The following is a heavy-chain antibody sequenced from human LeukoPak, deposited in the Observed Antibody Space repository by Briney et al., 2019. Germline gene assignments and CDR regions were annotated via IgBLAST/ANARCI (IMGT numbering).Heavy chain of an antibody. CDR1: GFTFSSYG. CDR2: IRYDGSNK. Sequence: GGSLRLSCAASGFTFSSYGMHWVRQAPGKGLEWVAFIRYDGSNKYYADSVKGRFTISRDNSKNTLYLQMNSLRAEDTAVYYCARDCSGGSCYGNYYYYGMDVWGRGTTVTVSS. J-gene: IGHJ6*02. CDR3: ARDCSGGSCYGNYYYYGMDV. D-gene: IGHD2-15*01. V-gene: IGHV3-30*02.